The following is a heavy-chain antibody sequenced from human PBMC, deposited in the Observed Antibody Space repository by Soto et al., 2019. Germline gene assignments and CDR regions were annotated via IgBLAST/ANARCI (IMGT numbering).Heavy chain of an antibody. Sequence: EVKLVESGGGLVQPGGSLRLSCAASGFTFSNYWMYWVRQAPGQGLVWVSRINSDGSVSRYADSVKGRLTTSRDNVKSTLYLQMNSLRVEDTDVYYCARGDCVGGSCYPLAGSFYYYMDVWGKGTTLTVFS. J-gene: IGHJ6*03. CDR2: INSDGSVS. D-gene: IGHD2-15*01. CDR1: GFTFSNYW. V-gene: IGHV3-74*01. CDR3: ARGDCVGGSCYPLAGSFYYYMDV.